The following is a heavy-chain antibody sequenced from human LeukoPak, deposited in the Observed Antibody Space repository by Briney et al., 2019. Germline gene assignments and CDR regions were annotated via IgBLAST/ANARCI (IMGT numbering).Heavy chain of an antibody. D-gene: IGHD3-10*01. CDR1: GFTFSSYA. CDR2: ISGSGGST. J-gene: IGHJ4*02. Sequence: GGSLRLSCAASGFTFSSYAMSWVRQAPGKGLEWVSAISGSGGSTYYADSVKGRFTISRDNSKNTLYLQINSLRAEDTAVYYCAKAPYYYGSGSYYSNYPYFDYWGQGTLVTVSS. V-gene: IGHV3-23*01. CDR3: AKAPYYYGSGSYYSNYPYFDY.